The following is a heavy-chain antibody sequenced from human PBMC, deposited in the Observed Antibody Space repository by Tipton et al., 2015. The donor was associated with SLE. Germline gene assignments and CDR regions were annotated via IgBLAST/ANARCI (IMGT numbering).Heavy chain of an antibody. J-gene: IGHJ5*02. CDR1: GFNLNTSG. D-gene: IGHD3-22*01. CDR3: ATDSGYYGFLDH. CDR2: IWYDGTTK. V-gene: IGHV3-30*02. Sequence: SLRLSCAASGFNLNTSGMHWVRQAPGQGLEWVAIIWYDGTTKYYSDYVKGRFTVSRDNSRNTLYLQINSLRRDDTAIYYCATDSGYYGFLDHWGQGTLVTVPP.